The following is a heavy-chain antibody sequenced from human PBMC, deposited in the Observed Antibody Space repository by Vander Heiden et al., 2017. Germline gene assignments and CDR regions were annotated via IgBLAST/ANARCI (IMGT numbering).Heavy chain of an antibody. CDR1: GFIFSNYA. V-gene: IGHV3-30-3*01. CDR2: ISYEGSNK. Sequence: QVQLVESGGGGVQPGRSLRLSCAASGFIFSNYALHWVRQAPGKGLEWVAVISYEGSNKYYADSVKGRFTISRDNSKNTVYLQMKSLRAEDTAVYYCARMKQQLGGYFDYWGQGTLVTVSS. CDR3: ARMKQQLGGYFDY. D-gene: IGHD6-13*01. J-gene: IGHJ4*02.